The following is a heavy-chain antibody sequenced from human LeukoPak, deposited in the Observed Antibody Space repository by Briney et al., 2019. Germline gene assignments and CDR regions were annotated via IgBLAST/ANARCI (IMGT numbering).Heavy chain of an antibody. CDR1: GFTFSNFA. CDR3: ARGGASSHWFGS. D-gene: IGHD6-13*01. J-gene: IGHJ5*01. Sequence: GRSLRLSCAASGFTFSNFAMHWVRQAPGKGLEWVAVISYDGSIKYYADSVKGRFTISRDNSKNTLYLQMNSLRAEDTAVYYCARGGASSHWFGSWGQGTLVTVSS. V-gene: IGHV3-30*04. CDR2: ISYDGSIK.